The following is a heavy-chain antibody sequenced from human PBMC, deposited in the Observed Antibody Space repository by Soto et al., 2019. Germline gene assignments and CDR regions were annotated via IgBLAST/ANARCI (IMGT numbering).Heavy chain of an antibody. CDR2: IYYSGST. V-gene: IGHV4-31*03. J-gene: IGHJ4*02. CDR1: GGSISSGGYY. CDR3: ARDSYSSGYYGPANYFDY. D-gene: IGHD3-22*01. Sequence: SETLSLTCTVSGGSISSGGYYWSWIRQHPGKGLEWIGYIYYSGSTYYNPSLKSRVTISVDTSKNQFSLKRSSVTAADTAVYYCARDSYSSGYYGPANYFDYWGQGTLVTVSS.